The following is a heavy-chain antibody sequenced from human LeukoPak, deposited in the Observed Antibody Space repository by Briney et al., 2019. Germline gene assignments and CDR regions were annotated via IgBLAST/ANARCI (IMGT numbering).Heavy chain of an antibody. CDR1: GYTFTSYG. J-gene: IGHJ4*02. CDR2: ISAYNGNT. CDR3: ARGASYYYGSGSYYNVDY. V-gene: IGHV1-18*01. Sequence: ASVKVSCKASGYTFTSYGISWVRQAPGQGLEWMGWISAYNGNTNYAQKLQGRVTMTTDTSTSTAYMELRSLRSDDTAVYYCARGASYYYGSGSYYNVDYWGQGTLVTVSS. D-gene: IGHD3-10*01.